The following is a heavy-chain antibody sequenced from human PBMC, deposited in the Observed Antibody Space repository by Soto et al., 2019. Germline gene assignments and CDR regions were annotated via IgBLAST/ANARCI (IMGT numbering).Heavy chain of an antibody. Sequence: SETLSLTCTVSGGSISSSSYYWGWIRQPPGKGLEWIGSIYYSGSTYYNPSLKSRVTISVDTSKNQFSLKLSSGTAADTAVYYCARSLYVWGSYRYKNWFDPWGQGTLVTVSS. CDR2: IYYSGST. J-gene: IGHJ5*02. D-gene: IGHD3-16*02. CDR1: GGSISSSSYY. CDR3: ARSLYVWGSYRYKNWFDP. V-gene: IGHV4-39*01.